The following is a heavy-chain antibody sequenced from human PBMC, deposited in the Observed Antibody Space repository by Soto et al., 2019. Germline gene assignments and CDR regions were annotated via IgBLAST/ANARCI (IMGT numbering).Heavy chain of an antibody. CDR2: ISSSSSYI. D-gene: IGHD1-26*01. Sequence: GGSLRLSCAASGFTFSSYSMNWVRQAPGKGLEWVSSISSSSSYIYYADSVKGRFTISRDNAKNSLYLQMNSLRAEDTAVYYCARDQVGATTGSYYYYYGMDVWGQGATVTVS. CDR3: ARDQVGATTGSYYYYYGMDV. V-gene: IGHV3-21*01. J-gene: IGHJ6*02. CDR1: GFTFSSYS.